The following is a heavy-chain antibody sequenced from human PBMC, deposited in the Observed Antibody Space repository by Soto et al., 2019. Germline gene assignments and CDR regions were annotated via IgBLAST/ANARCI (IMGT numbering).Heavy chain of an antibody. CDR3: ARSSPSSTTWYVPTVDY. J-gene: IGHJ4*02. CDR1: GFTFSSYA. V-gene: IGHV3-30-3*01. CDR2: ISYDGTNK. Sequence: QVHLVESGGGVVQPGRSLGLSCAASGFTFSSYAIHWVRQAPGKGLEWVAVISYDGTNKFYADSVKGRFTISRDNSKKMLYLQMNSLRPEDTALYYCARSSPSSTTWYVPTVDYWGQGTLVTVSS. D-gene: IGHD3-10*02.